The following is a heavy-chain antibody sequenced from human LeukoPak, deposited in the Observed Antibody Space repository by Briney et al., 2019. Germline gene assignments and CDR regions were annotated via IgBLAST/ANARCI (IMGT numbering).Heavy chain of an antibody. J-gene: IGHJ6*03. CDR3: ARHGGAGQVAEIRSVVSQTQFLLHGYMDV. CDR2: IYPGDSDT. D-gene: IGHD4-23*01. Sequence: KPGESLTISCTGSGYIFTSYWIGWVRQMPGKGLEWLGIIYPGDSDTIYSPSFHGQVTSSVDKSINTAFLQWSSLKASDTDTHYSARHGGAGQVAEIRSVVSQTQFLLHGYMDVCGKEATVTISS. CDR1: GYIFTSYW. V-gene: IGHV5-51*01.